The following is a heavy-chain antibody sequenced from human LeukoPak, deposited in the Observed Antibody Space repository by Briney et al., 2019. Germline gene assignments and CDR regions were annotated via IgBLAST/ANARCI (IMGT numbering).Heavy chain of an antibody. CDR1: GFTFSNYA. CDR2: ISGSGGSR. V-gene: IGHV3-23*01. Sequence: GGSLRLSCAASGFTFSNYAMSWVRQAPGKGLEWVSAISGSGGSRYYADSMKGRFTISRDNSKNTLYLQMNTLRAEDTAVYYCARIPSGYCGGDCYFDYWGQGTLVTVSS. CDR3: ARIPSGYCGGDCYFDY. J-gene: IGHJ4*02. D-gene: IGHD2-21*02.